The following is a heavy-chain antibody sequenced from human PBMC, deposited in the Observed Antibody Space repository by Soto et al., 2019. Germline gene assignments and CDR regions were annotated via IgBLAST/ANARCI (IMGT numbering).Heavy chain of an antibody. CDR3: CRGVIIIHLYFDY. V-gene: IGHV3-64D*08. CDR1: GFTFSSYA. Sequence: GGSLRLSCSASGFTFSSYAMHWVRQAPGKGLEYVSAISSNGGSTYYADSVKGRFTISRDNSKNTLYLQMSSLRAEDTAVYYCCRGVIIIHLYFDYWGQGTLVTVSS. CDR2: ISSNGGST. J-gene: IGHJ4*02. D-gene: IGHD3-10*01.